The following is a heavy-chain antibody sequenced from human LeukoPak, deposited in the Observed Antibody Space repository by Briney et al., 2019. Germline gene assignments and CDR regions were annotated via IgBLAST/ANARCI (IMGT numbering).Heavy chain of an antibody. J-gene: IGHJ6*04. Sequence: GGSLRLSCVASGFTFSSNGMNWVRQAPGKGLEWVSSISSRSTYIYHADSVKGRFTISRDNAKNSLFLQMNSLRAEDTAVYFCAKSTRAVMAMMDVWGKGTTVTVSS. V-gene: IGHV3-21*01. CDR1: GFTFSSNG. D-gene: IGHD3-16*01. CDR3: AKSTRAVMAMMDV. CDR2: ISSRSTYI.